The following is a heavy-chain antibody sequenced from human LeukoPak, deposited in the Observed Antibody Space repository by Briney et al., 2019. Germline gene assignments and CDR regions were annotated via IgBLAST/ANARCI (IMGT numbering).Heavy chain of an antibody. CDR3: ARDRAHDYADY. CDR2: VYQSGRT. D-gene: IGHD3-10*01. J-gene: IGHJ4*02. V-gene: IGHV4-38-2*02. Sequence: SETLSLTCTVSGGSISSYYWGWIRQTPGKGLEWMGSVYQSGRTYDTPSLESRLTISVDTSKNQFSLKLRSVTAADTAVYYCARDRAHDYADYWGQGILDTVSS. CDR1: GGSISSYY.